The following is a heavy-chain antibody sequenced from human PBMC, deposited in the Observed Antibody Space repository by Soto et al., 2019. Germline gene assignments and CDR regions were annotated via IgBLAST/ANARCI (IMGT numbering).Heavy chain of an antibody. CDR1: GGSFSGYY. CDR3: ASRGRWYRVWFDP. J-gene: IGHJ5*02. CDR2: INHRGST. Sequence: QVQLQQWGAGLLKPSETLSLTCAVYGGSFSGYYWSWIRQHPGKGLEWLGEINHRGSTNYNPSLKSRVTISVGTSKNQFSLKLSSVTAADPAVYYCASRGRWYRVWFDPWGQGTLVTVSS. V-gene: IGHV4-34*01. D-gene: IGHD2-15*01.